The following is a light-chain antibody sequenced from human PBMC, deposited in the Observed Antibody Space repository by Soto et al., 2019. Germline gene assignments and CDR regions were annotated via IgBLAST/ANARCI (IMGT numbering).Light chain of an antibody. CDR3: QQTHSVPLT. V-gene: IGKV3-20*01. CDR2: GAS. CDR1: QSVSSNY. J-gene: IGKJ5*01. Sequence: DIVLTQSPGTLSLSPGERATLSCRASQSVSSNYLAWYQQKPGQAPRLLIYGASTRATGVPDRFSGSGSGTDFTLTISRLEPEDFATYYCQQTHSVPLTFGQGTRLEI.